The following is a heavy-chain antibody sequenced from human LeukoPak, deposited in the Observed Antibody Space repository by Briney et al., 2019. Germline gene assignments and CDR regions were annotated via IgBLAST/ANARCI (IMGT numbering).Heavy chain of an antibody. V-gene: IGHV4-59*08. J-gene: IGHJ5*02. Sequence: SETLPLTCTVSGGCISSYYWSWIRQPPGKGLEWIGYIYYSGSTNYNPSLKSRVTISVDTSKNQFSLKLSSVTAADTAVYYCARISSSWYGVWFDPWGQGTLVTVSS. CDR2: IYYSGST. CDR1: GGCISSYY. D-gene: IGHD6-13*01. CDR3: ARISSSWYGVWFDP.